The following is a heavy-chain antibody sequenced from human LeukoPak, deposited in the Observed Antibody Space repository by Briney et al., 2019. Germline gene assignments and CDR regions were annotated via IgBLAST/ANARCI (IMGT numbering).Heavy chain of an antibody. J-gene: IGHJ4*02. Sequence: SETLSLTCTVSGGSFSSCSYYWGWIRQPPGKGLEWIGSIYYSRSTYYNPSLKSRVTISVDTTKNQFSLKLSSVTAADTAVYYCARHDFGGPDYWGQGTLVTVSS. CDR2: IYYSRST. CDR1: GGSFSSCSYY. CDR3: ARHDFGGPDY. V-gene: IGHV4-39*01. D-gene: IGHD4-23*01.